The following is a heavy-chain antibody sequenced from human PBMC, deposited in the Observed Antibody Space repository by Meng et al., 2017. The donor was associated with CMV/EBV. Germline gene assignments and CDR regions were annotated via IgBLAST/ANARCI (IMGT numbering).Heavy chain of an antibody. CDR3: ARDGYCSSTSCPARYYYYYGMDV. V-gene: IGHV3-21*01. CDR1: GFTFSSYS. J-gene: IGHJ6*02. CDR2: ISSSSSYI. Sequence: GESLKIPCAASGFTFSSYSMNWVRQAPGKGLEWVSSISSSSSYIYYADSVKGRFAISRDNAKNSLYLQMNSLRAEDTAVYYCARDGYCSSTSCPARYYYYYGMDVWGQGTTVTVSS. D-gene: IGHD2-2*03.